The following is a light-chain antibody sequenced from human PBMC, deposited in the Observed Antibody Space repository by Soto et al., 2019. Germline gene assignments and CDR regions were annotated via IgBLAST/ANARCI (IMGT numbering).Light chain of an antibody. V-gene: IGLV2-14*01. Sequence: QSALTQPASVSGSPGQSITISCTGTSSDVGGYNHVSWYQQHPGKAPKLMIYDVSSRPSGVSNRFSGSKSGNTASLTISGLQAEDEADYYCKSFTASFTYVFGTGTKVTVL. CDR3: KSFTASFTYV. CDR1: SSDVGGYNH. CDR2: DVS. J-gene: IGLJ1*01.